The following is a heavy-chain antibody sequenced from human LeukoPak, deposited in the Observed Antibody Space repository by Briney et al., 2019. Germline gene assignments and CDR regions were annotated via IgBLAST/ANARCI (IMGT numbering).Heavy chain of an antibody. CDR1: GYTFTRYG. D-gene: IGHD5-12*01. V-gene: IGHV1-18*01. CDR3: ATSGYDFVY. J-gene: IGHJ4*02. Sequence: RASVKVSCKASGYTFTRYGIRWVRQAPGQGLEWMGWISAYNGNTNYAQKFQGRVTMTTDTSTGTVYMELRSLRSDDTAVYYCATSGYDFVYWGQGTLVTVSS. CDR2: ISAYNGNT.